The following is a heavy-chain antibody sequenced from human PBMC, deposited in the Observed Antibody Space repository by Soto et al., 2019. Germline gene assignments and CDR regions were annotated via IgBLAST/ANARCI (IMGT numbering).Heavy chain of an antibody. D-gene: IGHD3-3*01. J-gene: IGHJ6*02. Sequence: ASVKVSCKASGYTFTSYDINWVRQAPGQGLEWMGWMDPNSGSTGYAQNFQGRVTMTRNITINTVHMELSSLRSEDTAVYYCARERKFDFWRKGLDVWGQGTTVTVSS. CDR1: GYTFTSYD. V-gene: IGHV1-8*01. CDR2: MDPNSGST. CDR3: ARERKFDFWRKGLDV.